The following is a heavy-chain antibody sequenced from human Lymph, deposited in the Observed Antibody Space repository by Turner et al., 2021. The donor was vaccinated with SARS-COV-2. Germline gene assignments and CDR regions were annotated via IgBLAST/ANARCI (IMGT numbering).Heavy chain of an antibody. D-gene: IGHD3-10*01. CDR2: INPNSGGT. J-gene: IGHJ4*02. V-gene: IGHV1-2*02. CDR3: ARSRDLQSMVRGVDPFDY. CDR1: GFTFTGYY. Sequence: QVQLVQSGAEVKKPWASVKVSCKASGFTFTGYYMHWVRQAPGQGLECMGWINPNSGGTNYAQKCQGRVTMTRDTSISTAYMELSRLRSDDTAVYYCARSRDLQSMVRGVDPFDYWGQGTLVTVSS.